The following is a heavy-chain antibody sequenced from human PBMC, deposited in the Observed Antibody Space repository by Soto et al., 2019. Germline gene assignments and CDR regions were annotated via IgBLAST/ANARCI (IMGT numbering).Heavy chain of an antibody. J-gene: IGHJ5*02. CDR3: APLGYCSGGSCYPGRDWFDP. Sequence: GASVKVSCKASGGTFSSYAISYVRQAPGQGLEWMGGIIPIFGTANYAQKFQGRVTITADESTSTAYMELSSLRSEDTAVYYCAPLGYCSGGSCYPGRDWFDPWGQGTLVTVSS. V-gene: IGHV1-69*13. CDR2: IIPIFGTA. D-gene: IGHD2-15*01. CDR1: GGTFSSYA.